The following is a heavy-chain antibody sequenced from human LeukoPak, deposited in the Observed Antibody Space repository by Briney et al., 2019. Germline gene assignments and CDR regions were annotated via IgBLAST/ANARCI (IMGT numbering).Heavy chain of an antibody. V-gene: IGHV3-23*01. Sequence: GGSLRLSSAASGFTFSSYAMSWVRQAPGKGLEWGSAISGSGGSTYYADSVKGRFTISRDNSKDTLYLQMNSLRAEDTAVYYCARRLDRWYASHSTSNRAFDYWGQGTLVTVSS. J-gene: IGHJ4*02. CDR1: GFTFSSYA. CDR3: ARRLDRWYASHSTSNRAFDY. D-gene: IGHD1-14*01. CDR2: ISGSGGST.